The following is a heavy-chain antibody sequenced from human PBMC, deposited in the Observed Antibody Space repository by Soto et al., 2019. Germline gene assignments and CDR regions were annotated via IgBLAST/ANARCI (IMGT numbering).Heavy chain of an antibody. D-gene: IGHD4-17*01. V-gene: IGHV1-18*01. CDR3: ARVVPSLNFYGDLGPIDY. CDR1: GYTFTSYG. J-gene: IGHJ4*02. CDR2: ISAYNGNT. Sequence: VKVSCKASGYTFTSYGISWVRQAPGQGLEWMGWISAYNGNTNYAQKLQGRVTMTTDASTSTAYMELRSLRSDDTAVYYCARVVPSLNFYGDLGPIDYWGQGTLVTVSS.